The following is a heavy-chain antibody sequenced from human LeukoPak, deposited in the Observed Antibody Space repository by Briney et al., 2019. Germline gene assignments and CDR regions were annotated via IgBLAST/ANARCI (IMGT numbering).Heavy chain of an antibody. CDR1: GFTSISYG. CDR2: IRYDGSNK. CDR3: ARPTTVTVHYYYYMDV. Sequence: GGSLRLSSAASGFTSISYGMHWVRQAPGKGLEWVAFIRYDGSNKYYADSVKGRFTISRDNSKNTLYLQMNSLRAEDTAVYYCARPTTVTVHYYYYMDVWGKGTTVTVSS. D-gene: IGHD4-17*01. J-gene: IGHJ6*03. V-gene: IGHV3-30*02.